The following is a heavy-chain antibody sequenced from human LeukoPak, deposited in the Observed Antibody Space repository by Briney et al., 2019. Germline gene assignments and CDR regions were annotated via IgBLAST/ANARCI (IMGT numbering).Heavy chain of an antibody. CDR3: ARAHVEMATISRPRNIYFDY. D-gene: IGHD5-24*01. J-gene: IGHJ4*02. CDR2: IYTSGGT. V-gene: IGHV4-61*02. CDR1: GGSISSGNYY. Sequence: SETLSLTCTVSGGSISSGNYYWSWIRQPAGKGLEWIGRIYTSGGTNYDPSLKSRVTISVDTSKNQFSLKLSSVTAADTAVYYCARAHVEMATISRPRNIYFDYWGQGTLVTVSS.